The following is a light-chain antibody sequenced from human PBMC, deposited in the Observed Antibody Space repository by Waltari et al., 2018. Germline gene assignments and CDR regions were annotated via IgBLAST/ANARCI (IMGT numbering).Light chain of an antibody. CDR3: QQYDSIVLT. V-gene: IGKV3-20*01. CDR2: GAS. CDR1: QSVSNNF. Sequence: ELVLTQSPGTLSLSPGERATLSCRASQSVSNNFLNWYQQKPGQAPRLLIYGASSRATGIPDRFSGSGSGTDSTLTISRLEPEDFAVYYCQQYDSIVLTFGGGTKVEI. J-gene: IGKJ4*01.